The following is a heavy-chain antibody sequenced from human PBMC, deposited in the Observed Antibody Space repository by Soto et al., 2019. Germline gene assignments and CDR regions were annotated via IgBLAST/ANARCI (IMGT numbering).Heavy chain of an antibody. V-gene: IGHV1-69*02. CDR3: ATDDSRSWSFAH. D-gene: IGHD6-13*01. J-gene: IGHJ4*02. CDR1: GGTFSSHT. Sequence: QVHLVQSGAEVKKPGSSVKVSCKASGGTFSSHTFSWVRQAPGQGLEWMGRIIPILGIANYAQKFQGRVTIPADKSTGTVYMEFSSLRSEDTALYYCATDDSRSWSFAHWGQGTLVTVSS. CDR2: IIPILGIA.